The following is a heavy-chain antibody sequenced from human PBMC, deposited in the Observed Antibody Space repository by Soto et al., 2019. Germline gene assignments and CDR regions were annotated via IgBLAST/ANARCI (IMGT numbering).Heavy chain of an antibody. CDR1: GGSISSYY. V-gene: IGHV4-59*01. CDR2: IYYAGST. D-gene: IGHD6-13*01. CDR3: ARVSSSSWYHFDY. Sequence: QVQLQESGPGLVKPSETLSLTCSVSGGSISSYYWSWVRQPPGKGLEWIGYIYYAGSTNYNPSLQSRFTISVNTSKNHFSLKLDSVTAADTAVYYCARVSSSSWYHFDYWGQGTLVTVSS. J-gene: IGHJ4*02.